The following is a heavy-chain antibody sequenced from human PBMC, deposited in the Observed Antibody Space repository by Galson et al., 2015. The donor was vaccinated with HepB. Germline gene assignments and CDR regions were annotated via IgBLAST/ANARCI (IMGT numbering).Heavy chain of an antibody. Sequence: ETLSLTCTVSGGSISSDYWWNWVRQPPGKGLEWIGEVYHSGRTNYNPSLKSRVTISVDKSKNQFSLKLSSVTAADTAVYYCARGQPMVRGGGDIWGQGTMVTVSS. CDR1: GGSISSDYW. CDR3: ARGQPMVRGGGDI. CDR2: VYHSGRT. V-gene: IGHV4-4*02. D-gene: IGHD3-10*01. J-gene: IGHJ3*02.